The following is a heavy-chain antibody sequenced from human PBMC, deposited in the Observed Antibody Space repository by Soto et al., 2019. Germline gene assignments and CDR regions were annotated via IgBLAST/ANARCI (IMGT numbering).Heavy chain of an antibody. CDR1: GYTFTGYY. J-gene: IGHJ5*02. V-gene: IGHV1-2*04. Sequence: ASVKVSCKASGYTFTGYYMHWVRQAPGQGLEWMGWINPNSGGTNYAQKFQGWVTMTRDTSISTAYMELSRLRSDDTAMYYCARGHYDYVCGSYRLNWFDPWGQGTLVTVSS. CDR3: ARGHYDYVCGSYRLNWFDP. CDR2: INPNSGGT. D-gene: IGHD3-16*02.